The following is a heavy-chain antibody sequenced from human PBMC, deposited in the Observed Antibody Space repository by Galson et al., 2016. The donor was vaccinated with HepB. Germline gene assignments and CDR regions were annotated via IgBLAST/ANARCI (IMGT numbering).Heavy chain of an antibody. D-gene: IGHD6-6*01. CDR1: GFTFGIYS. CDR3: ARDRELTIAARPDFFDY. V-gene: IGHV3-48*01. CDR2: ISTTGGTT. Sequence: SLRLSCAASGFTFGIYSMNWVRQAPGKGLEWISYISTTGGTTYYADSVKGRFTISRDNAKNSLYLQMNSLRAEDTAVYYCARDRELTIAARPDFFDYWGQGTLVTVSS. J-gene: IGHJ4*02.